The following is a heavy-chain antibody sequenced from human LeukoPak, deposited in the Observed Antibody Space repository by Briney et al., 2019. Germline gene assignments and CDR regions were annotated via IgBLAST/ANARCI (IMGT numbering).Heavy chain of an antibody. CDR2: IYYSGST. CDR1: GGSISSNSYY. CDR3: ARETVNGNWFDP. J-gene: IGHJ5*02. V-gene: IGHV4-39*07. D-gene: IGHD1-1*01. Sequence: SETLSLTCTVSGGSISSNSYYWGWIRQPPGKGLEWIGSIYYSGSTYYNPSLKSRVTISVDTSKNHFSLRLSSVTAADTAVYYCARETVNGNWFDPWGQGTLVTVSS.